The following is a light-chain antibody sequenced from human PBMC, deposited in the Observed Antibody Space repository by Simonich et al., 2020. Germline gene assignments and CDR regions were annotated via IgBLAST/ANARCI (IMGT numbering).Light chain of an antibody. J-gene: IGKJ1*01. CDR3: QQYNSYSWT. V-gene: IGKV1-5*03. Sequence: DIQMTQSPSTLSASVGDRVTITCRASQSISSWLAWYQQKPGKAPKLLIYKAYSLENGVPSRFSGSGSGTEFTLTISSLQPDDFATYYCQQYNSYSWTFGQGTKVEIK. CDR1: QSISSW. CDR2: KAY.